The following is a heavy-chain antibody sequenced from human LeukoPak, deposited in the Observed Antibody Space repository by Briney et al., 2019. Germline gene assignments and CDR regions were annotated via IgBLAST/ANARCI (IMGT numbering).Heavy chain of an antibody. V-gene: IGHV3-23*01. CDR1: GFTFSSYA. CDR3: ARPDCSGGSCYPPFDY. J-gene: IGHJ4*02. D-gene: IGHD2-15*01. CDR2: ISGSGGST. Sequence: GGSLRLSCAASGFTFSSYAMSWVRQAPGKGLEWVSAISGSGGSTYYADSVKGRFTISRDNSKNTLYLQMNSLRAEDTAVYYCARPDCSGGSCYPPFDYWGQGTLVTVSS.